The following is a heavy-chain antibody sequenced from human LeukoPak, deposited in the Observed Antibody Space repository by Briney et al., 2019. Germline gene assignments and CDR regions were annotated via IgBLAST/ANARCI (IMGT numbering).Heavy chain of an antibody. D-gene: IGHD6-13*01. Sequence: SETLSLTCTVSGGSISSYYWSWIWQPAGKGLEWIGRIYTSGSTNYNPSLKSRVTMSVDTSKNQFSLKLSSVTAADTAVYYCARLVVSSWYHEVLLGRDYWGQGTLVIVSS. CDR1: GGSISSYY. J-gene: IGHJ4*02. CDR3: ARLVVSSWYHEVLLGRDY. CDR2: IYTSGST. V-gene: IGHV4-4*07.